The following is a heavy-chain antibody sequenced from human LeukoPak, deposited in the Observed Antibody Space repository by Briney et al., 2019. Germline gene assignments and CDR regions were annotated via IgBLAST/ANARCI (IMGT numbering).Heavy chain of an antibody. D-gene: IGHD3-22*01. V-gene: IGHV3-33*01. J-gene: IGHJ3*02. CDR3: ARAIVVRSGAFDI. Sequence: GGSLRLSCAASGFTFSSYGMHWVRQAPGKGLEWVAVIWYDGSNKYYADSVKGRFTISRDNSKNTLYLQMNSLRAEDTAVYYCARAIVVRSGAFDIWGQGTMVTVSS. CDR2: IWYDGSNK. CDR1: GFTFSSYG.